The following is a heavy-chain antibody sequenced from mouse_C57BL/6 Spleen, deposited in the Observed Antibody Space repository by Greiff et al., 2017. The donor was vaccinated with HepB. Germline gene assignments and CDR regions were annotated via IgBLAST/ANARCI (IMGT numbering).Heavy chain of an antibody. CDR2: IYPSNGDT. CDR3: ARGYRVGASGYFDV. Sequence: QVQLQQSGAELVKPGASVKLSCKASGYTFTSYGIRWVKQRPGQGLEWIGNIYPSNGDTYYNEKFKGKATLTVDKSSSTAYMQLRSRTSEDSAVYYRARGYRVGASGYFDVWGTGTTVTVSS. CDR1: GYTFTSYG. V-gene: IGHV1-53*01. D-gene: IGHD1-1*01. J-gene: IGHJ1*03.